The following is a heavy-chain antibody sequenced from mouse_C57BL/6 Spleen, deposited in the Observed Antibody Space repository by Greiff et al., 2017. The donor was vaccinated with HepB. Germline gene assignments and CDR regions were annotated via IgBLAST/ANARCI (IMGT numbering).Heavy chain of an antibody. Sequence: EVQGVESGGDLVKPGGSLKLSCAASGFTFSSYGMSWVRQTPDKRLEWVATISSGGSYTYYPDSVKGRFTISRDNAKNTRYLQMSSLKSEDTAMYYCARRDYDGRDYFDYWGQGTTLTVSS. CDR1: GFTFSSYG. V-gene: IGHV5-6*01. CDR2: ISSGGSYT. CDR3: ARRDYDGRDYFDY. D-gene: IGHD2-4*01. J-gene: IGHJ2*01.